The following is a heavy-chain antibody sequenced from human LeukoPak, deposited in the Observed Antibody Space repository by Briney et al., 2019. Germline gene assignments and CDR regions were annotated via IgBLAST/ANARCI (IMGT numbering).Heavy chain of an antibody. V-gene: IGHV1-2*02. CDR1: GYTFTGYY. Sequence: ASVKVSCKASGYTFTGYYMHWVRQAPGQGLEWMGWINPNSGGTNYAQKFQGRVTVTRDTSISTAYMELSRLRSDDTAVYYCARGGCHIVVVPAATHYWGQGTLVTVSS. CDR3: ARGGCHIVVVPAATHY. CDR2: INPNSGGT. D-gene: IGHD2-2*01. J-gene: IGHJ4*02.